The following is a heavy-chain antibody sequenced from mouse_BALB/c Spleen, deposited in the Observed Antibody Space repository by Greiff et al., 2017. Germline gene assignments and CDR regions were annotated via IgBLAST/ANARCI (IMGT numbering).Heavy chain of an antibody. CDR2: ISSGGST. J-gene: IGHJ3*01. CDR3: ATVYGNYWFAY. Sequence: EVQGVESGGGLVKPGGSLKLSCAASGFTFSSYAMSWVRQTPEKRLEWVASISSGGSTYYPDSVKGRFTISRDNARNILYLQMSSLRSEDTAMYYCATVYGNYWFAYWGQGTLVTVSA. V-gene: IGHV5-6-5*01. D-gene: IGHD2-1*01. CDR1: GFTFSSYA.